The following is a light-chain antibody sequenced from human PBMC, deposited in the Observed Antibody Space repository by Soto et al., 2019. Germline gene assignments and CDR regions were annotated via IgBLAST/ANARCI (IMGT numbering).Light chain of an antibody. V-gene: IGLV1-44*01. CDR1: SSNIGSNT. J-gene: IGLJ2*01. CDR3: AAWADSLNGVV. CDR2: SNN. Sequence: QSVLTQPPSASGTPGQRVTISCSGSSSNIGSNTVNWYQQLPGTAPKLLIFSNNQRPSGVPDRFSGSKSGTSASLAISGRRSEDEADYYCAAWADSLNGVVFGGGTKLTVL.